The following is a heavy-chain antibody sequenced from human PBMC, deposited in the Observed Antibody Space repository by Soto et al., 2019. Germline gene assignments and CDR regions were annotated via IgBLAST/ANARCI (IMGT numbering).Heavy chain of an antibody. J-gene: IGHJ3*02. Sequence: GGSLRLSCAASGFTFDDYAMHWVRQAPGKGLEWVSGISWNSGSIGYADSVKGRLTISRDNAKNSLYLQMNSLRAEDTALYYCAKDSGYDSSGYPHDAFDIWGQGTMVTVSS. CDR3: AKDSGYDSSGYPHDAFDI. V-gene: IGHV3-9*01. CDR1: GFTFDDYA. CDR2: ISWNSGSI. D-gene: IGHD3-22*01.